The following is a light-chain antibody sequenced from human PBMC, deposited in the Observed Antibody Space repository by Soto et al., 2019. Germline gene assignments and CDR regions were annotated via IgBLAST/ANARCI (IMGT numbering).Light chain of an antibody. Sequence: QSVLTQPPSASGSPGQSVTISCTGTSSDVGGYNYVSWYQQHPGKAPKLMIYDVSKRPSGVPDRFSGSKSGNTASLTVSGLQTEDEADYYCSLYAGSNNYVFGTGTKLTVL. J-gene: IGLJ1*01. CDR1: SSDVGGYNY. CDR3: SLYAGSNNYV. V-gene: IGLV2-8*01. CDR2: DVS.